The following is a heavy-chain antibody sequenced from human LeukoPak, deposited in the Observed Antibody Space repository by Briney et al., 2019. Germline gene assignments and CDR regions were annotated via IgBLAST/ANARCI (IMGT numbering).Heavy chain of an antibody. J-gene: IGHJ3*02. CDR2: IYYSGST. CDR3: ARAPFAPWWLSHDAFDI. CDR1: GGSISSYY. V-gene: IGHV4-59*01. Sequence: SETLSLTCTVSGGSISSYYWSWIRQPPGKGREWIGYIYYSGSTNYNPSLKSRVTISVDTSKNQFSLKLSSVTAADTAVYYCARAPFAPWWLSHDAFDIWGQGTMVTVSS. D-gene: IGHD3-22*01.